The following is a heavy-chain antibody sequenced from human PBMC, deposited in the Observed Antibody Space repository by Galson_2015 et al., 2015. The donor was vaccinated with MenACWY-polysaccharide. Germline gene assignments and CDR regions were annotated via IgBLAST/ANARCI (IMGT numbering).Heavy chain of an antibody. V-gene: IGHV4-39*07. CDR1: GASISYSNYY. CDR2: IFYDGRT. D-gene: IGHD2/OR15-2a*01. CDR3: AKAAHFEPFTI. J-gene: IGHJ3*02. Sequence: ATLSLTCPVSGASISYSNYYWGWLRPLPGKGLEWIGSIFYDGRTFYNPSFESRAAVSADTSRSQFFLDLNSMTAADTAVYYCAKAAHFEPFTIWGQGAMVVVSS.